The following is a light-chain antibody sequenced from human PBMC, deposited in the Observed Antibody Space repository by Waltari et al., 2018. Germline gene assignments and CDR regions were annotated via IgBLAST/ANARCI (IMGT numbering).Light chain of an antibody. Sequence: DFQMTQSPSSLSASVGDRVTITCQASQDISNYLNWYQHKPGKAPKLLIYDASNLETGVPSRFSGSGSGTDFTFTISSLQPEDIATYYCQQYDNLPVFGPGTKVEIK. CDR3: QQYDNLPV. CDR2: DAS. J-gene: IGKJ3*01. CDR1: QDISNY. V-gene: IGKV1-33*01.